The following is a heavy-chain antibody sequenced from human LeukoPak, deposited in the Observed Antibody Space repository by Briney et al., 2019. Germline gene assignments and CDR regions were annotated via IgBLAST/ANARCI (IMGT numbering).Heavy chain of an antibody. Sequence: PSETLSLTCTVSGGSISSYYWSWIRQPAGTGLEWIGRIYTSGSTNYNPSLKSRVTMSVDTSKNQFSLKLSSVTAADTAVYYCARDYYDSSGPYFDYWGQGTLVTVSS. D-gene: IGHD3-22*01. CDR1: GGSISSYY. CDR3: ARDYYDSSGPYFDY. CDR2: IYTSGST. J-gene: IGHJ4*02. V-gene: IGHV4-4*07.